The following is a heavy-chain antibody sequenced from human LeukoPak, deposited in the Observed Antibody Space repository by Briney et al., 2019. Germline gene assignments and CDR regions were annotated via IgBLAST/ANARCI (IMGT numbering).Heavy chain of an antibody. CDR3: AKGGKWDVTPFDY. D-gene: IGHD1-26*01. CDR1: GFTFTSYS. J-gene: IGHJ4*02. V-gene: IGHV3-23*01. CDR2: ISGGGGST. Sequence: PGGSLRLSCAASGFTFTSYSMNWVRQAPGKGLEWVSPISGGGGSTYYADSVKGRVTISRDNSKNKLYLQVNSLRAEDTAVYYCAKGGKWDVTPFDYWGQGTLVTVSS.